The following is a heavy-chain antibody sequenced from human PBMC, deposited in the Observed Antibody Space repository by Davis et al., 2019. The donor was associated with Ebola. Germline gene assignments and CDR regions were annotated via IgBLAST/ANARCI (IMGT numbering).Heavy chain of an antibody. CDR3: ARPSGYGGYWYFDL. Sequence: SETLSLTCTVSGGSITSISYFWGWIRQPPGKGLEWIGSAHYSGSSYYNPSLKSRVTISVDTSKSQFSLRLSSVSAADTAMYYCARPSGYGGYWYFDLWGRGTLVTVSS. D-gene: IGHD1-26*01. V-gene: IGHV4-39*01. CDR1: GGSITSISYF. CDR2: AHYSGSS. J-gene: IGHJ2*01.